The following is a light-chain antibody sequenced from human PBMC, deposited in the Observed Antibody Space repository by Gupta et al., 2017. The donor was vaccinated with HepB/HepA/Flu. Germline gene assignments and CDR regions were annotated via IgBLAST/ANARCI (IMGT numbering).Light chain of an antibody. CDR3: SSYTSSSTFVV. J-gene: IGLJ2*01. Sequence: QSALTQPPSVSGSPGQSVTISCTGTSSDVGSYKRVPWYQQPPGTAPKLMIYEVSNRPSGVPDRFSGSKSGNTASLTISGLQAEDEADYYCSSYTSSSTFVVFGGGTKLTVL. V-gene: IGLV2-18*02. CDR2: EVS. CDR1: SSDVGSYKR.